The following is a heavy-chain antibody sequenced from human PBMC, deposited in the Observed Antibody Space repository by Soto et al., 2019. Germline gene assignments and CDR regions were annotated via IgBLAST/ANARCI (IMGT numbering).Heavy chain of an antibody. D-gene: IGHD2-15*01. CDR1: GYTFSTSG. Sequence: QVQLVQSGAEVRKPGASVKVSCKASGYTFSTSGMSWLRQAPGKGLEWMGWVSTYNGDTNDAPKFQDRVTMTSDTSASTVYMELRSLRSDDKAVYYCARAGAAPYYYYGMDVWGQGTRVTVSS. V-gene: IGHV1-18*01. CDR2: VSTYNGDT. J-gene: IGHJ6*02. CDR3: ARAGAAPYYYYGMDV.